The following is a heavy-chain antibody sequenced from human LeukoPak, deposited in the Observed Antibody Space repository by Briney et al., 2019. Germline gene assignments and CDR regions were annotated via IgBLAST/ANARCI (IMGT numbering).Heavy chain of an antibody. J-gene: IGHJ4*02. CDR3: ARGDAFSGDH. CDR2: IHPEGNEK. Sequence: GGSLRLSCAVSGFTFSNFWMSWVRQAPGRGLEWVANIHPEGNEKYHVESVKGRFTISRDNAKNSLFLQMNGLRVEGTAVYYCARGDAFSGDHWGQGTQVTVSS. CDR1: GFTFSNFW. V-gene: IGHV3-7*04.